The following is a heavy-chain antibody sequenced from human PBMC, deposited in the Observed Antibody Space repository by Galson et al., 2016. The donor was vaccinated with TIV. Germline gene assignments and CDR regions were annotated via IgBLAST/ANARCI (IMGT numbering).Heavy chain of an antibody. CDR3: ARDRWVAYTDLPYFEF. V-gene: IGHV4-4*07. CDR1: GASISDYY. D-gene: IGHD4-23*01. CDR2: MYIPGSA. J-gene: IGHJ4*02. Sequence: LSLTCTVSGASISDYYWSWIRQSAGKGLEWIGRMYIPGSANYNPSLESRVTMSADTSKNQFSLKVTSVTAADTAVYYCARDRWVAYTDLPYFEFWGQGILVTVSA.